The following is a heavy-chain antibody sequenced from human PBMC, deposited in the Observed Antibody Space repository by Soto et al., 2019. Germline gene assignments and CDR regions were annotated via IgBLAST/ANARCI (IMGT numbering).Heavy chain of an antibody. V-gene: IGHV3-23*01. CDR2: ISGSGGST. CDR3: EKGDAYYDFLLAV. J-gene: IGHJ6*03. CDR1: GFTFSSYA. D-gene: IGHD3-3*01. Sequence: GGSLRLSCAASGFTFSSYAMSWVRQAPGKGLEWVSAISGSGGSTYYADSVKGRFTISRDNSKNTLYLQMSRLSAEDTAVYYCEKGDAYYDFLLAVSGKGTTVTV.